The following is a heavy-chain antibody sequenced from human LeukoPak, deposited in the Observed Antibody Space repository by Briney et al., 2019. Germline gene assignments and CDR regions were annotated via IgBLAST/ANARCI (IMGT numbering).Heavy chain of an antibody. D-gene: IGHD3-9*01. CDR1: GFTFSDYY. Sequence: GGSLRLSCAASGFTFSDYYMSWIRQAPGKRLEWVSYISSSDSTIYDADSVKGRFTTSRDNAKNSQYLQMNSLRAEDTAVYYCARVPNYDFLTGYSYYFDYWGQGTLVTVSS. CDR2: ISSSDSTI. V-gene: IGHV3-11*01. CDR3: ARVPNYDFLTGYSYYFDY. J-gene: IGHJ4*02.